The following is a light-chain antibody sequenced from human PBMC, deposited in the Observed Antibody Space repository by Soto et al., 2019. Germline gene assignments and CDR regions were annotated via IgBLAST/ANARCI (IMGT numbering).Light chain of an antibody. CDR1: SSDVGGYNY. V-gene: IGLV2-14*01. J-gene: IGLJ2*01. CDR2: DVS. Sequence: QSALTQPASVSGSPGQSITISCTGTSSDVGGYNYVSWYQQHPGKAPKLMIYDVSNRPSGVSNRFSGSKSGNTASLTISGLQAEDEDYYYCSSYTSSSTVVFGGGTKVTVL. CDR3: SSYTSSSTVV.